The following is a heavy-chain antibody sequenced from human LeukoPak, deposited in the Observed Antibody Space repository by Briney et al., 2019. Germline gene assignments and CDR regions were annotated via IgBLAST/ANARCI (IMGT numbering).Heavy chain of an antibody. J-gene: IGHJ5*02. CDR2: INAGNGNT. CDR1: GYTFTSYA. D-gene: IGHD6-13*01. CDR3: ARDCAYSSSCRGANWFDP. V-gene: IGHV1-3*01. Sequence: ASVKVSCKASGYTFTSYAMHWVRQAPGQRLEWMGWINAGNGNTNYAQKLQGRVTMTTDTSTSTAYMELRSLRSDDTAVYYCARDCAYSSSCRGANWFDPWGQGTLVTVSS.